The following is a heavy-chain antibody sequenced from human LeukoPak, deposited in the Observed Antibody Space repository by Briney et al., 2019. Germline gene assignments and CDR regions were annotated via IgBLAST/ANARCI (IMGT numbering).Heavy chain of an antibody. V-gene: IGHV1-69*13. Sequence: SVKVSCKASGGTFSSYAISWVRQAPGQGLEWMGGIIPIFGTANYTQKFQGRVTITADESTSTAYMELSSLRSEDTAVYYCARDTSLYYDFWSGYNYDMDVWGQGTTVTVSS. D-gene: IGHD3-3*01. J-gene: IGHJ6*02. CDR3: ARDTSLYYDFWSGYNYDMDV. CDR2: IIPIFGTA. CDR1: GGTFSSYA.